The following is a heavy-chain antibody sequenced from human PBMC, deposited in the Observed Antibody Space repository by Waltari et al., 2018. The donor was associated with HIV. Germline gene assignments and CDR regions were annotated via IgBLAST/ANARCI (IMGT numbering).Heavy chain of an antibody. CDR3: ARGGLPYDSSGYYERVFDY. J-gene: IGHJ4*02. CDR1: GGSFSGYY. CDR2: INHSEST. V-gene: IGHV4-34*01. D-gene: IGHD3-22*01. Sequence: QVQLQQWGAGLLKPSETLSLTCAVYGGSFSGYYWGWIRKPPGKGLEWMGEINHSESTNYNPSLKSRVTISVDTSKNQFSLKLSSVTAADTAVYYCARGGLPYDSSGYYERVFDYWGQGTLVTVSS.